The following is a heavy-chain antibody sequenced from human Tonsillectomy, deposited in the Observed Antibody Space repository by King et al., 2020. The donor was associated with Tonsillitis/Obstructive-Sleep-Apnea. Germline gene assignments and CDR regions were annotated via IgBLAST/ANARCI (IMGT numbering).Heavy chain of an antibody. J-gene: IGHJ4*02. CDR3: TTEENSNQ. CDR2: IKRKTDGGTA. CDR1: GFSFTNAW. Sequence: VQLVESGGGLVKPGGSLRLSCAASGFSFTNAWMTWVRQLPGKGLEWVGRIKRKTDGGTAHYAAPVKGRFTISRDDSENTLYLQMNSLKTEDTGVYYCTTEENSNQWGQGTLVTVSS. D-gene: IGHD4-11*01. V-gene: IGHV3-15*05.